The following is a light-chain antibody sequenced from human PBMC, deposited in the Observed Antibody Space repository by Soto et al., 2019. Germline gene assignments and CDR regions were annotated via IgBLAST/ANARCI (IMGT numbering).Light chain of an antibody. V-gene: IGLV2-8*01. Sequence: QPVLTQPPSASGSPGQSVTISCTGTSSDIGRYKYVSWYQQHPGKAPKFMIYEVSKRPSGVPYRFSGSKSGNTASLTVSGLQAEDEAEYYCISYAGSNNLWVFGGGTKLTVL. CDR1: SSDIGRYKY. CDR2: EVS. J-gene: IGLJ3*02. CDR3: ISYAGSNNLWV.